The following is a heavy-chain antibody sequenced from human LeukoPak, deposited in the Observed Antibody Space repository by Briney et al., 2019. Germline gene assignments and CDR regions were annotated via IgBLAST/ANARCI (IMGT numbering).Heavy chain of an antibody. D-gene: IGHD2-2*01. Sequence: PSQTLSLTCTVSGGSISSGGYYWSWIRQPPGKGLEWIGYIYHSGSTYYNPSLKSRVTISVDRSKNQFSLKLSSVTAADTAVYYCARTTSEGSSTSSGAGWAFDIWGQGTMVTVSS. J-gene: IGHJ3*02. CDR1: GGSISSGGYY. V-gene: IGHV4-30-2*01. CDR3: ARTTSEGSSTSSGAGWAFDI. CDR2: IYHSGST.